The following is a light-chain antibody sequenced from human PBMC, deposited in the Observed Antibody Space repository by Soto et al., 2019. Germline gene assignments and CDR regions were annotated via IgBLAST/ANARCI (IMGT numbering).Light chain of an antibody. CDR3: MQGTHWPLT. V-gene: IGKV2-30*01. CDR2: RVS. J-gene: IGKJ4*01. CDR1: QSLVYTDGNTY. Sequence: DVVMTQSPLSLPVTLGQPASISCRSSQSLVYTDGNTYLSWFQQRPGQSPRRLIYRVSNRDSGVPARFSGSGSGTDFTLKISRVEAEDVGVYYCMQGTHWPLTFGGGTKVDI.